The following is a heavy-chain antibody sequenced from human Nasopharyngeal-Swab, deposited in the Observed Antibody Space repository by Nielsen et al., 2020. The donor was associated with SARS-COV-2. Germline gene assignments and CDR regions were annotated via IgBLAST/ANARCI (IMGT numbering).Heavy chain of an antibody. D-gene: IGHD2-15*01. J-gene: IGHJ4*02. Sequence: WVRQAPGQGLEWMGIINPSGGSTSYAQKFQGRVTMTTDTSTSTAYMELRSLRSDDTAVYYCARIGVVVAATYFDYWGQGTLVTVSS. CDR3: ARIGVVVAATYFDY. V-gene: IGHV1-46*03. CDR2: INPSGGST.